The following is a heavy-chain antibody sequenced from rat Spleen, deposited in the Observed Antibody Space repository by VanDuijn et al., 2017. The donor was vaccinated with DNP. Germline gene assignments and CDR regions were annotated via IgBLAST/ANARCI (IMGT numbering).Heavy chain of an antibody. CDR2: IWGGGST. CDR1: GFSLTNYG. CDR3: ARWHLYLSYFDY. V-gene: IGHV2-16*01. D-gene: IGHD1-2*01. Sequence: QVLLKESGPGLVQPSRTLSLTCTVSGFSLTNYGVSWVRQPPGKGLEWIAAIWGGGSTDYNSALKSRPRISRDTSKSQVLLEMNSLQTEDTAMYFCARWHLYLSYFDYWGQGVMVTVSS. J-gene: IGHJ2*01.